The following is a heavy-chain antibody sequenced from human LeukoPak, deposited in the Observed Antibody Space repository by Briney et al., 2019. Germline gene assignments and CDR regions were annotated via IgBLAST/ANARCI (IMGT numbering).Heavy chain of an antibody. V-gene: IGHV1-8*01. CDR2: MNPNSDNT. J-gene: IGHJ4*02. CDR1: GYTFTSYD. D-gene: IGHD2-15*01. Sequence: ASVKVSCKASGYTFTSYDINWVRQATGQGLEWMGWMNPNSDNTDYAQKFQGRVTMTRNTSISTAYMELSSLRSEDTAVYYCARDSDCSGGSCHFDYWGQGTLVTVSS. CDR3: ARDSDCSGGSCHFDY.